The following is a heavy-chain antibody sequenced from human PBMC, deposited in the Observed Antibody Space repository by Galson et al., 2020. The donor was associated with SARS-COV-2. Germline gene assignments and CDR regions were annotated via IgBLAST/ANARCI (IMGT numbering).Heavy chain of an antibody. D-gene: IGHD3-9*01. CDR3: ARGPKVGDILTGYSLYYYYYGMDV. Sequence: ASVKVSCKASGYTFTSYGISWVRQAPGQGLEWMGWISAYNGNTNYAQKLQGRVTMTTDTSTSTAYMELRSLRSDDTAVYYCARGPKVGDILTGYSLYYYYYGMDVWGQGTTVTVSS. CDR1: GYTFTSYG. CDR2: ISAYNGNT. V-gene: IGHV1-18*01. J-gene: IGHJ6*02.